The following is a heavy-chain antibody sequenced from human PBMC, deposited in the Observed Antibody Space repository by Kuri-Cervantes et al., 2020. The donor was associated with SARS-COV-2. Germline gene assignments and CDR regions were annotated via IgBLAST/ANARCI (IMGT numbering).Heavy chain of an antibody. V-gene: IGHV3-30-3*01. CDR2: ISYDGSNK. J-gene: IGHJ4*02. D-gene: IGHD2-2*01. CDR3: ARTLGGDIVVVHAATFDY. CDR1: GFTFSSYA. Sequence: GESLKISCAASGFTFSSYAMHWVRQAPGKGLEWVAVISYDGSNKYYADSVKGRFTISRDNSKNTLYLQMNSLRAEDTAVYYCARTLGGDIVVVHAATFDYWGQGTLVTVSS.